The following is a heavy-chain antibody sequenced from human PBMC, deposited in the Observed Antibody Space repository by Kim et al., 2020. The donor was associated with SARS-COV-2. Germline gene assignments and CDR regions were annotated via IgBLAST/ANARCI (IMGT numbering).Heavy chain of an antibody. Sequence: SETLSLTCTVSGGSISSTSYYWDWIRQPPGKGLEWIGSIYYSGSTYYNPSLKSRVTISVDTSKNYFSLKLSSVTAADTAVYYCARRYYDILTGYGGWFDPWGQGTLVTVSS. CDR2: IYYSGST. D-gene: IGHD3-9*01. J-gene: IGHJ5*02. CDR3: ARRYYDILTGYGGWFDP. V-gene: IGHV4-39*01. CDR1: GGSISSTSYY.